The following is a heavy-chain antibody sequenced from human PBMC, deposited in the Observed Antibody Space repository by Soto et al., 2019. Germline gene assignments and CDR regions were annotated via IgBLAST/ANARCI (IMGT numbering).Heavy chain of an antibody. CDR3: VREDGVVGVSSAFDS. CDR2: INGRSNYK. Sequence: EVQLVESGGGLVAPGGSLRLSCVASGFTLTTYTMNWVRQAPGTGLEWVSSINGRSNYKYYSDSVKGRVTISRDNTHNSLFLQMSRLGPEDTATYYCVREDGVVGVSSAFDSWGQGTLVTVYS. CDR1: GFTLTTYT. D-gene: IGHD1-26*01. J-gene: IGHJ4*02. V-gene: IGHV3-21*02.